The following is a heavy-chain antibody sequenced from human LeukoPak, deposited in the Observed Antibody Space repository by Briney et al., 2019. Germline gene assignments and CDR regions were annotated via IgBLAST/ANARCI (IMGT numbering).Heavy chain of an antibody. Sequence: SETLSLTCAVYGGSFSGYYWSWIRQPPGKGLEWIGEINHSGSTNYNPSLKSRVTISVATSKNQFSLKLSSVTAADTAVYYCARGGSIAARTYYYYYMDVWGKGTTVTVSS. CDR3: ARGGSIAARTYYYYYMDV. D-gene: IGHD6-6*01. CDR2: INHSGST. CDR1: GGSFSGYY. J-gene: IGHJ6*03. V-gene: IGHV4-34*01.